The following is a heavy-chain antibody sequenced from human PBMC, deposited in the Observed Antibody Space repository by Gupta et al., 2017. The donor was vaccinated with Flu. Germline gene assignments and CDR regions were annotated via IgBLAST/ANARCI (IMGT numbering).Heavy chain of an antibody. D-gene: IGHD4-17*01. CDR2: ITSSSSYM. CDR1: GFTFNSYG. V-gene: IGHV3-21*01. J-gene: IGHJ4*02. CDR3: ARAYDDGDYPLDY. Sequence: EVHLVESGGGLVKPGGSLRLSCAASGFTFNSYGMTWVRQAPGKGLEWGSAITSSSSYMYYADSVKGRFTISRDNAENSLYLQMNSLRVEDTAVYYCARAYDDGDYPLDYWGQGTLVAVSS.